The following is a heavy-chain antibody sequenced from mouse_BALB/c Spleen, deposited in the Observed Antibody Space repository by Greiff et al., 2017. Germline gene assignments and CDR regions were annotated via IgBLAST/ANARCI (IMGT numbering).Heavy chain of an antibody. J-gene: IGHJ3*01. CDR2: IDPSDSET. V-gene: IGHV1S126*01. D-gene: IGHD1-2*01. Sequence: VQLQQSGPQLVRPGASVKISCKASGYSFTSYWMHWVKQRPGQGHEWIGMIDPSDSETRLNQKFKDKATLTVDKSSSTAYMQLSSPTSEDSAVYYCARRTTATWFAYWGQGTLVTVSA. CDR3: ARRTTATWFAY. CDR1: GYSFTSYW.